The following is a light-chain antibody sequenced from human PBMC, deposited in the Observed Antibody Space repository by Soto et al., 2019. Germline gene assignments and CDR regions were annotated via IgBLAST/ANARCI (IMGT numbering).Light chain of an antibody. CDR3: CSSGGSPTYV. V-gene: IGLV2-23*02. J-gene: IGLJ1*01. CDR1: SSNVGSYKL. CDR2: EVN. Sequence: ALTQPASVSGSPGQSITTSCTGTSSNVGSYKLVSWYQQHPGKAPKLMIFEVNKRPSGVSNRFSGSKSGNTASLTISGLKVEDEADYYCCSSGGSPTYVFGTGTKVTVL.